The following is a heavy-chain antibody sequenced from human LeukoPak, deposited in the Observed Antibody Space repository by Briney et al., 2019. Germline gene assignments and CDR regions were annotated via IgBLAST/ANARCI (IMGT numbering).Heavy chain of an antibody. D-gene: IGHD1-26*01. V-gene: IGHV3-48*01. Sequence: GGSLRLSCAASGFTFNFYAMNWVRQAPGKGLEWVSHISTRDNPSYTDSAKGRFTISRDNAKNSLYLQMDNLRAEDTAVYYCARKVGPGGYFDYWGQGTLVTVSS. CDR1: GFTFNFYA. CDR3: ARKVGPGGYFDY. J-gene: IGHJ4*02. CDR2: ISTRDNP.